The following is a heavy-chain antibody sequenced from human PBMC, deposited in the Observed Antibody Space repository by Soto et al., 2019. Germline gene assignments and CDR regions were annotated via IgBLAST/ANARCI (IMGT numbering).Heavy chain of an antibody. D-gene: IGHD5-18*01. J-gene: IGHJ6*02. Sequence: SVKVSCKASGYTFTSYGISWVRQAPGQGLEWMGWTSAYNGNTNYAQKLQGRVTMTTDTSTSTAYMEMRSLRSDDTAVYYCARGPGGDGYNPGFYGMDVWGQGTTVTVSS. V-gene: IGHV1-18*04. CDR3: ARGPGGDGYNPGFYGMDV. CDR1: GYTFTSYG. CDR2: TSAYNGNT.